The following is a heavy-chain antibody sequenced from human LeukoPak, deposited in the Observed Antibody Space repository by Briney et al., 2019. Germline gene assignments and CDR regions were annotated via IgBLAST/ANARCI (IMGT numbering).Heavy chain of an antibody. V-gene: IGHV1-8*03. CDR3: ARAGDMVRGVINFDY. CDR1: GYTFTSYD. D-gene: IGHD3-10*01. CDR2: MNPNSGNT. J-gene: IGHJ4*02. Sequence: ASVKVSCKASGYTFTSYDINWVRQATGQGLEWMGWMNPNSGNTGYAQKFQGRVTITRNTSISTAYMELSSLRSEDTAVCYCARAGDMVRGVINFDYWGQGTLVTVSS.